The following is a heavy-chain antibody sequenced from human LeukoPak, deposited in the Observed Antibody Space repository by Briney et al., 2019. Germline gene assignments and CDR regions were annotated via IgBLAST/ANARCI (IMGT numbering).Heavy chain of an antibody. D-gene: IGHD3-22*01. CDR2: IRYDGSNK. Sequence: GGSLRLSCAASGFTFSSYGMHWVRQAPGKGLEWVAFIRYDGSNKYYADSVKGRFTISRDNSKNTLYLQMNSLRAEDTAVYYCAKDGSYYYDSSGYYHLDYWGQGTLVTVSS. J-gene: IGHJ4*02. CDR3: AKDGSYYYDSSGYYHLDY. CDR1: GFTFSSYG. V-gene: IGHV3-30*02.